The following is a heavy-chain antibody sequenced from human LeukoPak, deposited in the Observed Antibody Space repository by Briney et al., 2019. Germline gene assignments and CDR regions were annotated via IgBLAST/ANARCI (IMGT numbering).Heavy chain of an antibody. CDR1: GGSISSGGYY. CDR3: ARQVYSSSWSYYFEY. Sequence: SETLSLTCTVSGGSISSGGYYWSWIRQPAGKRLEWIGRISSSGSTNYNPSLKSRVTISIDTSKNQFSLKLSSVTPADTAVYYCARQVYSSSWSYYFEYWGQGILVTVSS. CDR2: ISSSGST. D-gene: IGHD6-13*01. V-gene: IGHV4-61*10. J-gene: IGHJ4*02.